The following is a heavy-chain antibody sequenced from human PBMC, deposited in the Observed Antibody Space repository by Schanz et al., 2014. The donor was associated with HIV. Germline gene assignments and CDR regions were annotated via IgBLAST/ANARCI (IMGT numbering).Heavy chain of an antibody. CDR2: ISAYNGNT. J-gene: IGHJ6*02. D-gene: IGHD3-9*01. V-gene: IGHV1-18*01. Sequence: QVQLVQSGAEVKKPGASVTVSCQTPGRAFADMDINWVRQAPGQGLEWMGWISAYNGNTNYAQKLQGRVTMTTDTSTSTAYMELRSLRSDDTAVYYCARTDYDILTGYSLGYYGMDVWGQGTTVTVSS. CDR3: ARTDYDILTGYSLGYYGMDV. CDR1: GRAFADMD.